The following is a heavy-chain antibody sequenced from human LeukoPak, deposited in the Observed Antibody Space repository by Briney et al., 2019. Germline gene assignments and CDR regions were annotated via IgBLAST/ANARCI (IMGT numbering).Heavy chain of an antibody. V-gene: IGHV1-69*05. J-gene: IGHJ6*03. CDR1: GGTFSSYA. CDR2: IIPIFGTA. CDR3: AREGLQTYNWNYYVGNYYYYYMDV. D-gene: IGHD1-7*01. Sequence: SVKVSCKASGGTFSSYAISRVRQAPGQGLEWMGRIIPIFGTANYAQKFQGRVTITTDESTSTAYMELSSLRSEDTAVYYCAREGLQTYNWNYYVGNYYYYYMDVWGKGTTVTVSS.